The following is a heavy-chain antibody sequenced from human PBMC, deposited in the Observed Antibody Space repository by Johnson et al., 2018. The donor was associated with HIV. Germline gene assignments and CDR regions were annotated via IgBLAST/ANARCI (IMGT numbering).Heavy chain of an antibody. CDR1: GFTFSDYY. J-gene: IGHJ3*02. D-gene: IGHD3-10*01. CDR3: ANTSPGSGSFGAFDI. V-gene: IGHV3-11*04. CDR2: ISTSGRTI. Sequence: QVQLVESGGGLVKPGWSLRLSCAASGFTFSDYYMSWIRQAPGKGLEWVSYISTSGRTIYYADSVKGRFSVSRDNSKNTLYLQINSLRAEDTAVYYCANTSPGSGSFGAFDIWGQGTMVTVSS.